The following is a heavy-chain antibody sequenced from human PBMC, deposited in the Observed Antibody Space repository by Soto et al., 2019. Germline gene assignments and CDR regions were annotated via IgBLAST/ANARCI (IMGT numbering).Heavy chain of an antibody. D-gene: IGHD3-22*01. V-gene: IGHV3-23*01. J-gene: IGHJ6*01. CDR1: GFTFSSYA. CDR3: ARDFGSRYYYDSSGLLNHYYYYGMDV. CDR2: ISGSGGST. Sequence: GGSLRLSCAASGFTFSSYAMSWVRQAPGKGLEWVSAISGSGGSTYYADSVKGRFTISRDNSKNTLYLQMNSLRAEDTAVYYCARDFGSRYYYDSSGLLNHYYYYGMDVWGQATTVTVSS.